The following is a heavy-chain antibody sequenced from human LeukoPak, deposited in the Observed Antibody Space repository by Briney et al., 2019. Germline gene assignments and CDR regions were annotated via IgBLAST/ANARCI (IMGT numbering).Heavy chain of an antibody. J-gene: IGHJ5*02. V-gene: IGHV4-39*07. Sequence: SETLSLTCTVSGGSISSYYWGWIRQPPGKGLEWIGSMYYSGSTYYNPSLKSRVTMSVDTSKNQFSLKLSSVTAADTAVYYCARGGSYFGPNWFDPWGQGTLVTVSS. CDR1: GGSISSYY. CDR2: MYYSGST. D-gene: IGHD3-16*01. CDR3: ARGGSYFGPNWFDP.